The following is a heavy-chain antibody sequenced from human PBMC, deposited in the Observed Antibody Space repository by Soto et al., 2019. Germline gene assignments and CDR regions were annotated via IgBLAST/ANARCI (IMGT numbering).Heavy chain of an antibody. CDR1: GFTFSSYG. CDR2: ITSAGGNK. CDR3: ARTEQYQVFAFDI. D-gene: IGHD6-19*01. J-gene: IGHJ3*02. V-gene: IGHV3-30*03. Sequence: PGGSLRLSCAASGFTFSSYGMHWVRQAPGKGLEWVALITSAGGNKNYADSVKGRFTISRDNSKNTLYLQMNSLRPEDTAVYYCARTEQYQVFAFDIWGQGTMVTVSS.